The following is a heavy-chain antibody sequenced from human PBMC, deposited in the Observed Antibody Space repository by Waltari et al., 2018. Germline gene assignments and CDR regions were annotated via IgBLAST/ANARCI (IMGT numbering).Heavy chain of an antibody. CDR2: INHSGST. Sequence: QVQLQQWGAGLLKPSETLSLTCAVYGGSFSGYYWSWIRQPPGKGLEWIGEINHSGSTNYNPSLKSRVTISVDTSKNQFSLKLSSVTAADKAVYYCARGPIIVGATPDYYFDYWGQGTLVTVSS. J-gene: IGHJ4*02. V-gene: IGHV4-34*01. D-gene: IGHD1-26*01. CDR3: ARGPIIVGATPDYYFDY. CDR1: GGSFSGYY.